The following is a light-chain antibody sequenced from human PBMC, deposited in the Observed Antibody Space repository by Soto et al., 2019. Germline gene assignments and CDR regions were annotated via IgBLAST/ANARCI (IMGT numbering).Light chain of an antibody. J-gene: IGKJ5*01. V-gene: IGKV1-39*01. Sequence: DIQMTQSPSSLSASVGDRVTITCRASESIARHLNWYQQKPGKAPKLLIYAASSLQNGVPSRFRGGGSGTYLTLTISNLQPEDFATYYCQQTYSTLSITFGQGTRLEIK. CDR3: QQTYSTLSIT. CDR2: AAS. CDR1: ESIARH.